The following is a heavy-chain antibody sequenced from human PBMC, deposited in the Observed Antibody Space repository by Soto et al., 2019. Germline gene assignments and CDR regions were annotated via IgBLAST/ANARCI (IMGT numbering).Heavy chain of an antibody. CDR2: IYYSGST. J-gene: IGHJ3*02. Sequence: PSETLSLTCTVSGGSISSYYWSWIRQPPGKGLEWIGYIYYSGSTNYNPSLKSRVTISVDTSKNQFSLKLSSVTAADTAVYYCASRYNWNDRGAFDIWGQGTMVTVSS. D-gene: IGHD1-1*01. CDR1: GGSISSYY. CDR3: ASRYNWNDRGAFDI. V-gene: IGHV4-59*08.